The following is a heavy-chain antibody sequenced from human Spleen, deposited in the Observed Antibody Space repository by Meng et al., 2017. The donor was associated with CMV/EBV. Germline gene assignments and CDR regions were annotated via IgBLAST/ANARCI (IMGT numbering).Heavy chain of an antibody. D-gene: IGHD4-23*01. J-gene: IGHJ4*02. CDR2: LYYTGTS. CDR1: GGSISSNYY. Sequence: SETLSLTCAVSGGSISSNYYWDWIRQPPGKGLEWIGSLYYTGTSYSPPSLKSRVTMSVDTSRNQFSLKLTAVTAADSAIYYCARTVRGAVTAAATLDYWGPGMLVTVSS. V-gene: IGHV4-39*07. CDR3: ARTVRGAVTAAATLDY.